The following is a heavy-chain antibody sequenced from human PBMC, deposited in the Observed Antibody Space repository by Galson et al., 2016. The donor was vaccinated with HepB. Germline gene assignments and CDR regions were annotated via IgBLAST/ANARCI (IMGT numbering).Heavy chain of an antibody. D-gene: IGHD3-16*01. CDR2: MHDSGST. CDR3: ARSGGSAGMY. J-gene: IGHJ1*01. Sequence: SETLSLTCSVSGGSISGKYWSWTRQLPGKGLEWIAYMHDSGSTRYNPSLTSRVTISADTSINQFSLRLSSVTAGDTAVYYCARSGGSAGMYWGQGTLVTVSS. CDR1: GGSISGKY. V-gene: IGHV4-59*08.